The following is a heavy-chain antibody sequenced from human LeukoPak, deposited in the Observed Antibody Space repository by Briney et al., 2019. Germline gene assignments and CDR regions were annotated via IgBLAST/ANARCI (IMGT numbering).Heavy chain of an antibody. CDR1: GFPFSGYS. D-gene: IGHD3-3*01. CDR2: ISSSNTI. Sequence: GGSLRLSCAASGFPFSGYSLTWVRQAPGKGLEWISYISSSNTIYYADSVKGRFTISRDNAKNSLYLQMNSLTADDTAVYYCARLGRFPRVDYFDYWGQGSLVTVSS. CDR3: ARLGRFPRVDYFDY. V-gene: IGHV3-48*01. J-gene: IGHJ4*02.